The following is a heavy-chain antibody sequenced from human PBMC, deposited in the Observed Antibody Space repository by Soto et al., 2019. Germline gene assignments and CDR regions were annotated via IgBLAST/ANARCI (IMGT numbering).Heavy chain of an antibody. CDR1: GDSVSSARYY. Sequence: SATLALTCTVSGDSVSSARYYGDWILQPPGQGLEWIGYISYSGSTDYNPTLKGRVTISVDTSKNQFSLKLSSATAADTAVYYCARGRYSSGWFDFWGLGTRVTVSS. V-gene: IGHV4-61*01. D-gene: IGHD6-19*01. J-gene: IGHJ4*02. CDR2: ISYSGST. CDR3: ARGRYSSGWFDF.